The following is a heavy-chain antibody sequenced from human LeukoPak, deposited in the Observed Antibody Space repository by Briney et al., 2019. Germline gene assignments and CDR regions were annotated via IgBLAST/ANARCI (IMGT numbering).Heavy chain of an antibody. CDR1: GYTFTSYS. V-gene: IGHV7-4-1*02. D-gene: IGHD3-22*01. CDR3: ARVVHPYDYESSGLTYDAFDI. J-gene: IGHJ3*02. CDR2: INTNTENP. Sequence: ASVKASCKASGYTFTSYSMNWVRQAPGQGLEWLGWINTNTENPTYAQGFTGRFVFSLDTSVNTAYLQISSLKAEDTAVYYCARVVHPYDYESSGLTYDAFDIWGQGTMVTVSS.